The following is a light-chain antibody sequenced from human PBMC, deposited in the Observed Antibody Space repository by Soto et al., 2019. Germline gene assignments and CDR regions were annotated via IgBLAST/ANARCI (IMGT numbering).Light chain of an antibody. CDR2: DVS. Sequence: QSALTQPASVSGSPGQSVTISCTGTSSDVGAYNYVSWYQHHPGKAPKLMIYDVSNRPSGDSNRFSGSKSGNTASLTISGLQAEDEADYYCCSYTSSSTYVFGTGTKLTVL. CDR1: SSDVGAYNY. J-gene: IGLJ1*01. CDR3: CSYTSSSTYV. V-gene: IGLV2-14*03.